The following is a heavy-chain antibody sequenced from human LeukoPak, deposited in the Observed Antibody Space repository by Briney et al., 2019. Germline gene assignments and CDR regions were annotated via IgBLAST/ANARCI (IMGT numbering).Heavy chain of an antibody. CDR3: AKRGHSSGWYLHAFDI. CDR1: GLIFSNYA. Sequence: GGSLRLSCAASGLIFSNYAMSWVRRAPGKGLEWVSPISVSCGSANYADSAKGRFTISRDSSKNTLYLQMNSLRAEDTAVYYCAKRGHSSGWYLHAFDIWGQGTMVTVSS. V-gene: IGHV3-23*01. J-gene: IGHJ3*02. D-gene: IGHD6-19*01. CDR2: ISVSCGSA.